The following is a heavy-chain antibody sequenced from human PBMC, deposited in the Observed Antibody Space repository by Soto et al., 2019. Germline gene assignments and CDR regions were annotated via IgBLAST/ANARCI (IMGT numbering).Heavy chain of an antibody. CDR2: ISYDGSNK. V-gene: IGHV3-30*18. Sequence: GGSLRLSCAASVFTFNSYGMHWVRQAPGKGLEWVAVISYDGSNKYYADSVKGRFTISRDNSKNTLYLQMNSLRAEDTAVYYCAKVKHYYDSSGYYYVDYFDYWGQGTLVTVSS. D-gene: IGHD3-22*01. J-gene: IGHJ4*02. CDR3: AKVKHYYDSSGYYYVDYFDY. CDR1: VFTFNSYG.